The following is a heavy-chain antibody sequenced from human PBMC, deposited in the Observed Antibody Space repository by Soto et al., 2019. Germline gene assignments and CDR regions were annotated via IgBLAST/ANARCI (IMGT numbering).Heavy chain of an antibody. CDR2: ILHTGGT. CDR3: ARLQFGEGFDY. V-gene: IGHV4-30-2*01. Sequence: PSETLSLTCAVSGGSISGGGFSWSWIRQPPGKGLEWIGYILHTGGTQYNPSLKSRVSMSVDKSKNQFSLHLTSVTAADTAVYCARLQFGEGFDYWGQGALVTVS. J-gene: IGHJ4*02. CDR1: GGSISGGGFS. D-gene: IGHD3-10*01.